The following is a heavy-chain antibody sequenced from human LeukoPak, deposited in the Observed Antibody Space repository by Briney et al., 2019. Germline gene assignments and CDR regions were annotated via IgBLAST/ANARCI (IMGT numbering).Heavy chain of an antibody. CDR1: GCTFSIYA. D-gene: IGHD6-13*01. Sequence: SVKVSCKASGCTFSIYAISWVRQAPGQGLEWMGGIIPIFRTANHAKKFQGRVTITADESTSTAYMELSSLRSEDTAVYYCARGLGSSSWYVPFDYWGQGTLVTVTS. J-gene: IGHJ4*02. V-gene: IGHV1-69*13. CDR3: ARGLGSSSWYVPFDY. CDR2: IIPIFRTA.